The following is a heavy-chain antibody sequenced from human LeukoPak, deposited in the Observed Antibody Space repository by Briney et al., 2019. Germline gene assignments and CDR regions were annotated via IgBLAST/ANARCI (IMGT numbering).Heavy chain of an antibody. V-gene: IGHV4-39*07. Sequence: PSETLSLTCAVSGASISSSNYYWSWIRQPPGKGLEWIGEINHSGSTNYNPSLKSRVTISVDTSKNQFSLKLSSVTAADTAVYYCARGAALYYYDSSYRPVYAFDIWGQGTMVTVSS. J-gene: IGHJ3*02. CDR2: INHSGST. CDR3: ARGAALYYYDSSYRPVYAFDI. CDR1: GASISSSNYY. D-gene: IGHD3-22*01.